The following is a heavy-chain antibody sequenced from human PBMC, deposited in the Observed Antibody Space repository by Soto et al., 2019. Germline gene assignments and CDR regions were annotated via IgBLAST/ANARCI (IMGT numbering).Heavy chain of an antibody. CDR2: IYYSGST. V-gene: IGHV4-59*01. D-gene: IGHD6-13*01. J-gene: IGHJ6*03. CDR1: GGSISSYY. CDR3: ARGYSSSRHYYYYYMDV. Sequence: SETLSLTCTVSGGSISSYYWSWIRQPPGKGLEWIGYIYYSGSTNYNPSLKSRVTISVDTSKNQFSLKLSSVTAADTAVYYCARGYSSSRHYYYYYMDVCGKGTTVTVS.